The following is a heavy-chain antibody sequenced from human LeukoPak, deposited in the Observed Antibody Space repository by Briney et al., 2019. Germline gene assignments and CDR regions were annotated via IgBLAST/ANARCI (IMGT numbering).Heavy chain of an antibody. V-gene: IGHV4-39*01. CDR3: ARGIVVVTATLRY. D-gene: IGHD2-21*02. J-gene: IGHJ4*02. CDR2: IYYSGTT. CDR1: GGSINY. Sequence: PSETLSLTCTVSGGSINYGGWIRQPPGKGLEWIGSIYYSGTTYYNPSLKSRVTIFVDTSKNQFSLKLSSVTAADTAVYYCARGIVVVTATLRYWGQGTLVTVSS.